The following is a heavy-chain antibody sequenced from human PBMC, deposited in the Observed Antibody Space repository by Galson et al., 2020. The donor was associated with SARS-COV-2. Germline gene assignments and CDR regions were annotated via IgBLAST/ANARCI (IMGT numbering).Heavy chain of an antibody. D-gene: IGHD3-3*01. CDR1: GFTFNTYD. J-gene: IGHJ6*02. CDR2: IRVTGDS. CDR3: ARGAYYDFWSVYYSVDNYYGMDV. Sequence: GGSLRLSCAVSGFTFNTYDMHWVRQITGKGLEWVSTIRVTGDSFYSGSVKGRFTVSRESAKNSLYLQMNNLRAGDTAVYYCARGAYYDFWSVYYSVDNYYGMDVWGQGTTVTVSS. V-gene: IGHV3-13*01.